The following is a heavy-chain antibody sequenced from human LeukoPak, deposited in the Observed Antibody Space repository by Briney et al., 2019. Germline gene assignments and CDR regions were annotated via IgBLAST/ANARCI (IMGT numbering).Heavy chain of an antibody. CDR2: INPNSGVT. J-gene: IGHJ5*02. Sequence: ASVKVSCKASGYTFTGYYIHWVRQAPGQGLEWMGWINPNSGVTHYPQKFQGRVTMTRDTSIRTAYMELSRLRSDDTAVYYCARVYLRFGELSPWGQGTLVTVSS. CDR1: GYTFTGYY. CDR3: ARVYLRFGELSP. D-gene: IGHD3-10*01. V-gene: IGHV1-2*02.